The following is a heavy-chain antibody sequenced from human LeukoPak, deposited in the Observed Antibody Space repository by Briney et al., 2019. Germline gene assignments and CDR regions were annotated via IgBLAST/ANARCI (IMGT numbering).Heavy chain of an antibody. CDR1: GGTFSSYA. CDR2: IIPILGIA. V-gene: IGHV1-69*04. J-gene: IGHJ4*02. D-gene: IGHD5-12*01. CDR3: ARERGYSGYDSFDY. Sequence: GASVKVSCKASGGTFSSYAISWVRQAPGQGLEWMGRIIPILGIANYAQKFQGRVTITADKSASTTYMDLYSLRSEDTAVYYCARERGYSGYDSFDYWGQGTLVTVSS.